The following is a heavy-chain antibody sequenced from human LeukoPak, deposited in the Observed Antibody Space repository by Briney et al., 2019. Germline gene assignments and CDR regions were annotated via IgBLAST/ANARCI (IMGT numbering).Heavy chain of an antibody. Sequence: GGSLRLSCAASGFMFSKSWMHWVRQAPGKGLEWVAFIRYDGSNKYYADSVKGRFTISRDNSKNTLYLQMNSLRAEDTAVYYCAKDYSSSWYSGFDYWGQGTLVTVSS. CDR2: IRYDGSNK. J-gene: IGHJ4*02. CDR3: AKDYSSSWYSGFDY. D-gene: IGHD6-13*01. V-gene: IGHV3-30*02. CDR1: GFMFSKSW.